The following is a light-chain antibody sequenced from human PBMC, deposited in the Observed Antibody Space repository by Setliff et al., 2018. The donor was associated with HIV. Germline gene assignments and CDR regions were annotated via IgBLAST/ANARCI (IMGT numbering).Light chain of an antibody. V-gene: IGLV2-11*01. CDR1: SSDVGGYNY. J-gene: IGLJ1*01. Sequence: QSVLTQPRSVSGSPGQSVTISCTGTSSDVGGYNYVSWYQQHPGKAPKLMIYDVSKRPSGVPDRFSGPKSGNTASLTISGLQAEDGADYYCCSYAGSYTLGVFGTGTKVTVL. CDR2: DVS. CDR3: CSYAGSYTLGV.